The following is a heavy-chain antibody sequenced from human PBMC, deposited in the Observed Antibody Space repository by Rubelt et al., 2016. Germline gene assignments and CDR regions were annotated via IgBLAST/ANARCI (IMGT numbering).Heavy chain of an antibody. V-gene: IGHV4-59*12. CDR3: ARSYTDYADVHFDL. J-gene: IGHJ2*01. CDR1: GASISSDY. D-gene: IGHD5-12*01. Sequence: QVQLQESGPGLVKPSQTLSLTCTVSGASISSDYWSWIRQPPGKGLEWIGYIYYSGSTNYSPSLKSRVTMSVDTAKNQFSLKLSSVTAADTALYYCARSYTDYADVHFDLWGRGTLVTVSS. CDR2: IYYSGST.